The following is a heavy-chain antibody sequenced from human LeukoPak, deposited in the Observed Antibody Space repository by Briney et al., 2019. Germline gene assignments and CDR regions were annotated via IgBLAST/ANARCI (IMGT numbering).Heavy chain of an antibody. Sequence: SVKVSCKASGYTFTGYYMHWVRQAPGQGLEWMGGIIPIFGTANYAQKFQGRVTITADESTSTAYMELSSLRSEDTAVYYCARETYYGSGRLDYWGQGTLVTVSS. CDR2: IIPIFGTA. D-gene: IGHD3-10*01. CDR3: ARETYYGSGRLDY. CDR1: GYTFTGYY. V-gene: IGHV1-69*13. J-gene: IGHJ4*02.